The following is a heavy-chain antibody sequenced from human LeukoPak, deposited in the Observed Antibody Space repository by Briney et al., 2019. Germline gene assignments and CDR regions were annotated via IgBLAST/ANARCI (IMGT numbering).Heavy chain of an antibody. Sequence: GASVKVSCKASGYTFTGYYMHWVRQAPGQGLEWMGWINPNSGGTNYAQKFQGRVTMTRDTSISTAYMELSRLRSDDTAVYYCARDRPDPYLGYCSSTSCYRLAGDDAFDIWGQGTMVTVSS. CDR3: ARDRPDPYLGYCSSTSCYRLAGDDAFDI. D-gene: IGHD2-2*02. V-gene: IGHV1-2*02. J-gene: IGHJ3*02. CDR2: INPNSGGT. CDR1: GYTFTGYY.